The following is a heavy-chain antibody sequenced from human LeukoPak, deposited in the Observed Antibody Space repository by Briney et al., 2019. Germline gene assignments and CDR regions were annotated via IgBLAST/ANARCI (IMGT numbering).Heavy chain of an antibody. CDR3: AREGGPTGGAQDY. J-gene: IGHJ4*02. CDR2: IIPIFGTA. Sequence: SVTVSCKASGGTFSSYAISWVRQAPGQGLEWMGGIIPIFGTANYAQKFQGRVTITADKSTSTAYMELRSLRSDDTAVYYCAREGGPTGGAQDYWGQGTLVTVSS. D-gene: IGHD1-1*01. CDR1: GGTFSSYA. V-gene: IGHV1-69*06.